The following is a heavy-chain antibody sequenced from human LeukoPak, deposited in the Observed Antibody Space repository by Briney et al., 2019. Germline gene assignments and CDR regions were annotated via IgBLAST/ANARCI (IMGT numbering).Heavy chain of an antibody. CDR2: ISGSAHKI. V-gene: IGHV3-23*01. Sequence: GGSLRLSCVASGITFSNYAVSWVRQAPEKGLDWVSVISGSAHKIRYADSVKGRFTISRDNSENIVYLQMNNLRVEDTAVYYCAGRLTGYSSGYVHWGQGTLVTVSS. CDR3: AGRLTGYSSGYVH. CDR1: GITFSNYA. J-gene: IGHJ4*02. D-gene: IGHD5-18*01.